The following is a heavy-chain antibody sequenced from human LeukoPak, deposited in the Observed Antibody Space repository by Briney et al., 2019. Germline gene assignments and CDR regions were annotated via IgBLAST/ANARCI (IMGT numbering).Heavy chain of an antibody. Sequence: GESLKISCKGSGYSFTSYWIGWVRQMPGKGLEWMGIIYPGDSDTRYSPSFQGQVTISADKSISTACLQWSSLKASDTAMYYCARRSVAGPYYYYYYMDVWGKGTTVTVSS. CDR2: IYPGDSDT. J-gene: IGHJ6*03. CDR3: ARRSVAGPYYYYYYMDV. CDR1: GYSFTSYW. V-gene: IGHV5-51*01. D-gene: IGHD6-19*01.